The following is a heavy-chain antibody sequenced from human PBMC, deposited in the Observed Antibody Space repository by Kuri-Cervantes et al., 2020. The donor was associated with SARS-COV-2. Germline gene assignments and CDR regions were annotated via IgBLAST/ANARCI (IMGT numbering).Heavy chain of an antibody. CDR3: ARNDYSNPRYYGMDV. J-gene: IGHJ6*02. D-gene: IGHD4-11*01. CDR2: INPRGGST. V-gene: IGHV1-46*01. CDR1: GYTFSDYY. Sequence: ASVKVSCKASGYTFSDYYMHWVRQAPGQGLERMGIINPRGGSTNYAQKFQGRVTMTRDTSTSTVNMELSSLRSEDTAVYYCARNDYSNPRYYGMDVWGQGTTVTVSS.